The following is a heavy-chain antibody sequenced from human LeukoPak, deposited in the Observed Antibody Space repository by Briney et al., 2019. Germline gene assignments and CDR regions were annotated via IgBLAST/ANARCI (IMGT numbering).Heavy chain of an antibody. CDR3: ARVPPTYDFWSGYQEYYFDY. J-gene: IGHJ4*02. CDR2: IIPIFGTA. CDR1: GGTFSSYA. D-gene: IGHD3-3*01. Sequence: SVKVSCKASGGTFSSYAISWVRQAPGQGLEWMGRIIPIFGTANYAQKFQGRVTITTDESTSTAYMELSSLRSEDTAVYYCARVPPTYDFWSGYQEYYFDYWGQGTLVTVSS. V-gene: IGHV1-69*05.